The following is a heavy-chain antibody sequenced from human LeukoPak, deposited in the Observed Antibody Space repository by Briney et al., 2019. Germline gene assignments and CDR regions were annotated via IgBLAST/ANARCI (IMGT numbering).Heavy chain of an antibody. CDR3: AREGRGVTGYFDY. CDR2: IKQDGSEK. J-gene: IGHJ4*02. Sequence: GGSLRLSCAASGFTFSTYYMTWVRQASGKGLEWVANIKQDGSEKYYVDSVKGRFTISRDNAKNSLYLQMNSLRAEDTAVYYCAREGRGVTGYFDYWGQGTLVTVSS. V-gene: IGHV3-7*01. D-gene: IGHD3-10*01. CDR1: GFTFSTYY.